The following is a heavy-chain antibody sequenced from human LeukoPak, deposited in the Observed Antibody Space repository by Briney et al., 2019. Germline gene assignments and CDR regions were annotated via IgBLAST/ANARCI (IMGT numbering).Heavy chain of an antibody. D-gene: IGHD2-15*01. Sequence: SETLSLTCTVSGGSISSYYWSWIRQPPGKGLEWIGYVYYSGTTNYNPSLKSRVIISVDTSKNQFSLKLSSVTAADTAVYYCARDRGSNHFDYWGQGTLVTVSS. CDR3: ARDRGSNHFDY. J-gene: IGHJ4*02. V-gene: IGHV4-59*01. CDR1: GGSISSYY. CDR2: VYYSGTT.